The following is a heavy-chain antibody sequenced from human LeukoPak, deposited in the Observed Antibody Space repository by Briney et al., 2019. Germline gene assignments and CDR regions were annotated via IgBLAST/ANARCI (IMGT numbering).Heavy chain of an antibody. CDR2: IINILGIA. V-gene: IGHV1-69*04. CDR3: ARSRYCSSTSCYSPARYYYYGMDV. CDR1: GGTFSSYG. Sequence: SVRVSCKASGGTFSSYGISWVRQPPGQGMERKGKIINILGIAKYAQKLQGRITITADKATKTAYMELSSLRSEDTAVYYCARSRYCSSTSCYSPARYYYYGMDVWGQGTTVTVSS. D-gene: IGHD2-2*01. J-gene: IGHJ6*02.